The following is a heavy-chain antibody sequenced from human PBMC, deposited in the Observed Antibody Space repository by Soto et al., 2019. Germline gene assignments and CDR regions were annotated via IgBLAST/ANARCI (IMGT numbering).Heavy chain of an antibody. CDR1: GYTFTDYF. Sequence: VSSVKVSCKASGYTFTDYFIHWIRQAPGQGLEWMGWISPDSGVTDYAQNFQGRVTMTRDTSISTAYMELSSLRSDDTAVYYCARYEVRTIDSFDFWGQGTLVTVSS. D-gene: IGHD1-1*01. J-gene: IGHJ4*02. CDR3: ARYEVRTIDSFDF. V-gene: IGHV1-2*02. CDR2: ISPDSGVT.